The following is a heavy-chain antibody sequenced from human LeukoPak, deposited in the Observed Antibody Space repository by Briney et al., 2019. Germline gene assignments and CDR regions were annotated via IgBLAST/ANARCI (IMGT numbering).Heavy chain of an antibody. Sequence: PSETLSLTCTVSGGSSSKCYWGWIRQPPGMGLGWIGSIYYSGNTYYNPSLKSRVTISLDTSKNQFSLNLNSVTAADTALYFCARAAGSGLIDYWGQGILVIVSS. CDR2: IYYSGNT. D-gene: IGHD6-19*01. CDR3: ARAAGSGLIDY. J-gene: IGHJ4*02. V-gene: IGHV4-39*07. CDR1: GGSSSKCY.